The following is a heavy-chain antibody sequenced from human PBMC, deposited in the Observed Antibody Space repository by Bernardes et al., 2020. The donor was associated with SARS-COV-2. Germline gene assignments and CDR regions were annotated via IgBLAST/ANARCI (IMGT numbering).Heavy chain of an antibody. J-gene: IGHJ4*02. CDR2: INHSGST. CDR3: ARPEEGFFDY. CDR1: GGSFSGYF. Sequence: SESLPLTCAVYGGSFSGYFWSWIRQPPGKGLEWIGEINHSGSTNYNPSLKSRVTISVDTSKNQFSLKLSSVTAADTAVYYCARPEEGFFDYWGQGTLVTVSS. V-gene: IGHV4-34*01.